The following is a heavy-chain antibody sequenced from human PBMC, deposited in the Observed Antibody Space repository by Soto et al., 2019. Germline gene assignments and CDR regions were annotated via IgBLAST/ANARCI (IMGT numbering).Heavy chain of an antibody. D-gene: IGHD6-19*01. CDR1: GDSVSSNSAT. CDR2: TYYRSKWYN. V-gene: IGHV6-1*01. Sequence: SQTLSLTCAISGDSVSSNSATWNWIRQSPSRGLEWLGRTYYRSKWYNDYAVSVKSRITVNPDTSKNQFSLQLNSLTPEDTAVYYCERDPVPGYKSFDYWGQGTLVTVSS. J-gene: IGHJ4*02. CDR3: ERDPVPGYKSFDY.